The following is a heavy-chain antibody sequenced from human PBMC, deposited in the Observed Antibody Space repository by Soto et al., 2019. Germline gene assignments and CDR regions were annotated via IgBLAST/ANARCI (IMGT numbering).Heavy chain of an antibody. J-gene: IGHJ5*02. CDR3: ARDPFWVRAPVELAGWFDL. Sequence: QVQLIQSGGDVKKPGASVKVSCKASGYTFTSYGIIWVRQGPGQGLEWLGWISTYNGKTKYAQILQGRVTMTTDTFTTTTYMEVRDLISDDTAVYYCARDPFWVRAPVELAGWFDLWGQGTLVSVSS. V-gene: IGHV1-18*01. CDR2: ISTYNGKT. CDR1: GYTFTSYG. D-gene: IGHD3-10*01.